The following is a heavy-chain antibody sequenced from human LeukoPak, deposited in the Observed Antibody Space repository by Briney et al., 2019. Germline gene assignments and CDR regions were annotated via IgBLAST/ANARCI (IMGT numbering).Heavy chain of an antibody. D-gene: IGHD6-6*01. CDR3: ARGGDSTSWNWFGP. Sequence: LPGGSLRLSCAASGFTFSSYWMSWVRQAPGKGLEWVANIKQDGSEKYYVDSVKGRFTISRDNAKNSLYLQMNSLRAEDTAVYYCARGGDSTSWNWFGPWGQGTLVTVSS. CDR2: IKQDGSEK. CDR1: GFTFSSYW. J-gene: IGHJ5*02. V-gene: IGHV3-7*03.